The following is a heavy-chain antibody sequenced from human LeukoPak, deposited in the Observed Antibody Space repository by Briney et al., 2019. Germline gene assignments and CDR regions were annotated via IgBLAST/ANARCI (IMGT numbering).Heavy chain of an antibody. Sequence: GGSLGLSCAASGFTFSSYSMNWVRQAPGKGLEWVSSISSSSSYIYYADSVKGRFTISRDNAKNSLYLQMNSLRAEDTAVYYCARDRSTGTTDYWGQGTLVTVSS. CDR1: GFTFSSYS. CDR3: ARDRSTGTTDY. V-gene: IGHV3-21*01. D-gene: IGHD1-1*01. CDR2: ISSSSSYI. J-gene: IGHJ4*02.